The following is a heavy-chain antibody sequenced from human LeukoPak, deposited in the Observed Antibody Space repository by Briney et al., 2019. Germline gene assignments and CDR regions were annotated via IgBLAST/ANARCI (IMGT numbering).Heavy chain of an antibody. Sequence: GESLNISCKGSGYSFTYYWIGLVRQMPGKSQEWMGIIYPADSDTRYSPSFQGQVTISADKSTSTAYLQCSSLKASDTAMYYCARQDGRALYYFDYWGQGTLVTVSS. D-gene: IGHD5-24*01. V-gene: IGHV5-51*01. CDR2: IYPADSDT. CDR3: ARQDGRALYYFDY. J-gene: IGHJ4*02. CDR1: GYSFTYYW.